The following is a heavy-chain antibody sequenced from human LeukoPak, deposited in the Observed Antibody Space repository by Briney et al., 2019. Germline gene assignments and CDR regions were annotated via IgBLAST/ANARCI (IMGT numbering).Heavy chain of an antibody. CDR2: INWNGGST. CDR3: ASGLTVTTEPWYFDL. V-gene: IGHV3-20*04. CDR1: GFTFDDYG. D-gene: IGHD4-17*01. Sequence: GGSLRLSCAASGFTFDDYGMSWVRQAPGKGLEWVSGINWNGGSTGYADSVKGRFTISRDNAKNSLYLQMNSLRAEDTAVYYCASGLTVTTEPWYFDLWGRGTLVTVSS. J-gene: IGHJ2*01.